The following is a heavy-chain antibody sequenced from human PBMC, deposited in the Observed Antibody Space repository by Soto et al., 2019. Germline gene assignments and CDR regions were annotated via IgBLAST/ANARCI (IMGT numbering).Heavy chain of an antibody. CDR2: IIPIFGTA. D-gene: IGHD5-18*01. CDR1: RGTFSSYA. Sequence: QVQLVQSGAEVKKPGSSVKVSCKASRGTFSSYAISWVRQAPGQGLEWMGGIIPIFGTANYAQKFQGRVTITADESTSPAYMELSSLRSEDTAVYYCARPRYSYGSYYYYYGMDVWGQGTTVTVSS. J-gene: IGHJ6*02. V-gene: IGHV1-69*01. CDR3: ARPRYSYGSYYYYYGMDV.